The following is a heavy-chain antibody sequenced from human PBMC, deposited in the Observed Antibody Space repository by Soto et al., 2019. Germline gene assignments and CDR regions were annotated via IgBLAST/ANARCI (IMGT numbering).Heavy chain of an antibody. V-gene: IGHV3-64D*06. J-gene: IGHJ6*02. Sequence: GGSLRVSCSTSGFTFTKSAMHWVRQAPGKGLEYVSGSSVNGEKTYYADSVKGRVIISRDSSKNTLYLQMSSLRVDDTAVYYCVKYRGFNWDLYVMAVRAQRSTVPASS. CDR3: VKYRGFNWDLYVMAV. CDR1: GFTFTKSA. D-gene: IGHD1-26*01. CDR2: SSVNGEKT.